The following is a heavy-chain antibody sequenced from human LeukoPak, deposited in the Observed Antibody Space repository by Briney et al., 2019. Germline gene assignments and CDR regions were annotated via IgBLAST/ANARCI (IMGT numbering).Heavy chain of an antibody. CDR1: GGSISSYY. CDR3: ARHVYENFNWFDP. D-gene: IGHD5/OR15-5a*01. J-gene: IGHJ5*02. Sequence: SETQSLTCTVSGGSISSYYWSWIRQPPGKGLEWIGYIYYSGSTNYNPSLKSRVTISVDTSKNQFSLKLSSVTAADTAVYYCARHVYENFNWFDPLGQGTLVTVSS. V-gene: IGHV4-59*08. CDR2: IYYSGST.